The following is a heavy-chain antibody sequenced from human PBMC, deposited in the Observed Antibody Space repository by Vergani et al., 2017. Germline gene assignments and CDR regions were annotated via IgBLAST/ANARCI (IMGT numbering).Heavy chain of an antibody. J-gene: IGHJ4*02. CDR3: VRGARSSVDY. V-gene: IGHV3-23*01. CDR2: IRANGIDT. D-gene: IGHD5/OR15-5a*01. CDR1: GFNFSAND. Sequence: EVRLWESGGGLVQPGESLRLSCAASGFNFSANDMTWVRQATGKGLQWVSSIRANGIDTFYVDSVKGSFTVSRDNSKNTLSMQMNSLRAEDTAVYYCVRGARSSVDYWGQGTLVTVSS.